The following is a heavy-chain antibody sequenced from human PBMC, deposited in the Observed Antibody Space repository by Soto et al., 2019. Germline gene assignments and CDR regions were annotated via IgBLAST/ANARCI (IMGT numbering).Heavy chain of an antibody. J-gene: IGHJ5*02. CDR1: GYTFTSYG. Sequence: ASVKVSCKASGYTFTSYGISWVRQAPGQGLEWMGWISAYNGNTNYAQKLQGRVTMTTDTSTSTAYMELRSLSSDDTAVYYCASSSREDFWSGPGGWFDPWGQGTLVTVSS. CDR3: ASSSREDFWSGPGGWFDP. CDR2: ISAYNGNT. D-gene: IGHD3-3*01. V-gene: IGHV1-18*01.